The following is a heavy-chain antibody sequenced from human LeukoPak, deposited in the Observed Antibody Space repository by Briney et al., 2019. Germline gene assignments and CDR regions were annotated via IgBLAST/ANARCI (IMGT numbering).Heavy chain of an antibody. J-gene: IGHJ6*02. CDR2: INPNSGGT. CDR1: GFTFSNYA. CDR3: ARANHYDILTGYHHGMDV. Sequence: GESLKISCAASGFTFSNYAMHWVRQAPGQGLEWMGWINPNSGGTNYAQKFQGRVTMTRDTSISTAYMELSRLRSDDTAVYYCARANHYDILTGYHHGMDVWGQGTTVTVSS. D-gene: IGHD3-9*01. V-gene: IGHV1-2*02.